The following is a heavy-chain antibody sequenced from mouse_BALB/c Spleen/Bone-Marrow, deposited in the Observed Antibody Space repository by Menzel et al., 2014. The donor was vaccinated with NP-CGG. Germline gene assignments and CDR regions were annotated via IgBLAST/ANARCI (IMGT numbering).Heavy chain of an antibody. Sequence: VQLLQSGPELVKPGASVRISCKASGYTFTSYYIHWVKQRPGQGLEWIGWIFPGNFYTKFNENFKGRTTLTADKSSSTAYMHLSNLTSEDSAVYFCARDDYDYWGQGTTLTVSS. D-gene: IGHD2-4*01. CDR3: ARDDYDY. CDR2: IFPGNFYT. V-gene: IGHV1S56*01. J-gene: IGHJ2*01. CDR1: GYTFTSYY.